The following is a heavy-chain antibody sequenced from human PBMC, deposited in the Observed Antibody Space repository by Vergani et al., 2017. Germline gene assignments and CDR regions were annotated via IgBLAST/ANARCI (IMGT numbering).Heavy chain of an antibody. J-gene: IGHJ3*02. V-gene: IGHV4-38-2*02. CDR3: ARXDSSGYLLDDAFDI. Sequence: QVQLQESGPGLVKPSETLSLTCTVSGYSISSGYYWGWIRQPPGKGLEWIGSIYHSGSTYYNPSLKSRVTISVDTSKNQFSLKLSSVTAADTAVYYCARXDSSGYLLDDAFDIWGQGTMVTVSS. CDR1: GYSISSGYY. CDR2: IYHSGST. D-gene: IGHD3-22*01.